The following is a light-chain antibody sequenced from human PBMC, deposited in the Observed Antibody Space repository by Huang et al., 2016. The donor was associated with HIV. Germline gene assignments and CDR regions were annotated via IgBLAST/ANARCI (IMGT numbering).Light chain of an antibody. CDR2: WAS. CDR1: QSVFHSSKNKNY. CDR3: HQYYSFPQT. J-gene: IGKJ1*01. Sequence: DIVVTQSPGSLALSLGERAAINCTSSQSVFHSSKNKNYLNWYQVKPGQPPQLLFYWASTRESGFPDRFRGSGSGTDFTLTITSLQAEDVAVYYCHQYYSFPQTFGQGTKVEV. V-gene: IGKV4-1*01.